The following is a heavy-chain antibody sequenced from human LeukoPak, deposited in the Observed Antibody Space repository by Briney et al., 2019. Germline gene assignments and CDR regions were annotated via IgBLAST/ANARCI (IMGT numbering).Heavy chain of an antibody. J-gene: IGHJ6*02. D-gene: IGHD3-10*01. CDR2: KFSHDGTT. CDR1: GYSFNSHH. V-gene: IGHV1-46*02. Sequence: ASVKVSCKTSGYSFNSHHVHWVRQAPGQGLEWMGVKFSHDGTTSYTQNFQGRITMTRDTSTSTVYMELSSLRSEDTAVYYCARGSGNFHYDMDVWGQGTTVIVSS. CDR3: ARGSGNFHYDMDV.